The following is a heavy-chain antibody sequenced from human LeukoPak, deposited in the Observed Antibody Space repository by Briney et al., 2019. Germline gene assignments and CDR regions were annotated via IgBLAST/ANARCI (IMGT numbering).Heavy chain of an antibody. CDR3: ARYSGGWPYYFDY. J-gene: IGHJ4*02. CDR2: ISNTGDT. CDR1: GGSISVYY. D-gene: IGHD6-19*01. V-gene: IGHV4-59*08. Sequence: KPSETLSLTCTISGGSISVYYWSWIWQPPGKGLEWIGYISNTGDTKNNPSLKSRVAMSLDTSKSQLSLHLSSVTAADTAVYFCARYSGGWPYYFDYWGQGALVTVSS.